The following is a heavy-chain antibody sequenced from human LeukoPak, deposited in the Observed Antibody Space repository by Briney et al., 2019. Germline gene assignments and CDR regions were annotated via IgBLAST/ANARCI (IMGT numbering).Heavy chain of an antibody. CDR2: INHSGST. CDR3: ARASSSSWYYSYYYYMDV. D-gene: IGHD6-13*01. Sequence: SETLSLTCAVYGGSFSGYYWSWIRQPPGKGLEWIGEINHSGSTNYNPSLKRRVTISVDTSKNQFSLKLSSVTAADTAVYYCARASSSSWYYSYYYYMDVWGKGTTVTVSS. V-gene: IGHV4-34*01. CDR1: GGSFSGYY. J-gene: IGHJ6*03.